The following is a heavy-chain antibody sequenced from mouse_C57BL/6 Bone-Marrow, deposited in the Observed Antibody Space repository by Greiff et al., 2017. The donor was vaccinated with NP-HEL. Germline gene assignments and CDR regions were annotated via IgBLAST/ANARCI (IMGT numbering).Heavy chain of an antibody. D-gene: IGHD2-4*01. CDR2: INPSSGYT. Sequence: VQLVESGAELAKPGASVKLSCKASGYTFTSYWMHWVKQRPGQGLEWIGYINPSSGYTKYNQKFKDKATLTADKSSSTAYMQLSSLTYEDSSVYYCARRGYYDYDGPWFAYWGQGTLVTVSA. J-gene: IGHJ3*01. V-gene: IGHV1-7*01. CDR1: GYTFTSYW. CDR3: ARRGYYDYDGPWFAY.